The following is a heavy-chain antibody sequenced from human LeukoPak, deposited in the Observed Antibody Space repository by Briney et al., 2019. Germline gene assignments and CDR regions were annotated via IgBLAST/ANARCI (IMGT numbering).Heavy chain of an antibody. CDR3: ARTSYDNSAYPFDY. CDR1: GFIFGDYA. J-gene: IGHJ4*02. CDR2: ITSKAYVGTT. V-gene: IGHV3-49*04. Sequence: GGSLRLSCTASGFIFGDYAMNWVRQAPGKGLEWVGFITSKAYVGTTKYAASVKGRFTISRDDSKSIAYLKMNSLKTEDTALYYCARTSYDNSAYPFDYWGQGTLVTVSS. D-gene: IGHD3-22*01.